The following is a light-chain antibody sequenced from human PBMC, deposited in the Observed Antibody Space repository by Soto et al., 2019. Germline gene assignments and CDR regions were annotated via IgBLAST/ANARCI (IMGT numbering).Light chain of an antibody. CDR1: QSISSN. CDR3: QQRSNWPPWT. Sequence: VMPQSHATLPVSPGERATLSCRASQSISSNLAWYQQKPGQAPRLLIYDASNRATGIPARFSGSGSGTDFTLTISSLEPEDFAVYYCQQRSNWPPWTFGQGTKVDIK. V-gene: IGKV3-11*01. J-gene: IGKJ1*01. CDR2: DAS.